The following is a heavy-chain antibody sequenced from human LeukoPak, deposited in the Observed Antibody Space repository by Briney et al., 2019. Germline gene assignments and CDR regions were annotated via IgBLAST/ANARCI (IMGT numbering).Heavy chain of an antibody. Sequence: GGSLRLSCAASGFTFSSYWMHWVRQAPGKGLEWVSGVSGSGGNTYYADSVKGRFTISRDNSKNTVYLQMNSLRAEDTAVYYCAKGAFYYDSSAYSDWGQGTLVTVSS. J-gene: IGHJ4*02. CDR1: GFTFSSYW. CDR3: AKGAFYYDSSAYSD. V-gene: IGHV3-23*01. D-gene: IGHD3-22*01. CDR2: VSGSGGNT.